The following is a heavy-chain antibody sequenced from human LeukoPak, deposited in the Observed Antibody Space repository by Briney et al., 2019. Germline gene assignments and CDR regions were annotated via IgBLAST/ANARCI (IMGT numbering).Heavy chain of an antibody. V-gene: IGHV1-2*02. J-gene: IGHJ5*02. Sequence: VSVKVSCKASGYTFTGFYIHWVRQAPGQGLEWMGWINPNSGGTNYAQKFKGRVTMTRDTSINTAYMELTRLRSDDTAVYYCATVPVRGDRWFGPWGQGTLVTVSS. CDR1: GYTFTGFY. D-gene: IGHD3-10*01. CDR3: ATVPVRGDRWFGP. CDR2: INPNSGGT.